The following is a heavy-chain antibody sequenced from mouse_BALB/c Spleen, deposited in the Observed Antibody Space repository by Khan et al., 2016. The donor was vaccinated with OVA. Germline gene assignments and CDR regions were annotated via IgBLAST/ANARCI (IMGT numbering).Heavy chain of an antibody. Sequence: QVQLKQSGPGLVQPSQSLSITCTVSGFSLSNYSVHWVRQSPGKGLEWLGVIWSAGSTDYNAAFISRLTISKDNSRSQVFFKMNSLQPNDTAIYYCARRGYDYGRGALFASGGQGTLLTVSA. J-gene: IGHJ3*01. CDR3: ARRGYDYGRGALFAS. CDR1: GFSLSNYS. V-gene: IGHV2-2*02. D-gene: IGHD2-4*01. CDR2: IWSAGST.